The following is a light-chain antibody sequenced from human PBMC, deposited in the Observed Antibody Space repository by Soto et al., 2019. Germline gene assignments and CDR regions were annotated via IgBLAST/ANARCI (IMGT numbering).Light chain of an antibody. CDR2: SND. Sequence: QSVLTQPPSASGTPGKRVTISCSGSSSNIGPNTVNWYQQLPGTAPKLLIYSNDQRPSGVPARFSGSKSGTSASLAISGLQSEDEADYYCAAWDDTLDGPIFGGGTKLTVL. V-gene: IGLV1-44*01. CDR3: AAWDDTLDGPI. CDR1: SSNIGPNT. J-gene: IGLJ2*01.